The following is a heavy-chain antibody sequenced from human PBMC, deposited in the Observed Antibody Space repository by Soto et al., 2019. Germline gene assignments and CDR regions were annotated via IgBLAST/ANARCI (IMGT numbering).Heavy chain of an antibody. J-gene: IGHJ4*02. CDR2: ISHRGTP. CDR1: GVSVSETYW. V-gene: IGHV4-4*02. CDR3: ARHVGVPGTRGFDY. D-gene: IGHD6-13*01. Sequence: QVHLQESGPGLVEPSETLSLTCAVSGVSVSETYWWSWVRQPPGKGLEWIGEISHRGTPHYNASLWSRVRMSTDTSRNHISLTLMSVTAADSASYFCARHVGVPGTRGFDYWGQGTLVTVSS.